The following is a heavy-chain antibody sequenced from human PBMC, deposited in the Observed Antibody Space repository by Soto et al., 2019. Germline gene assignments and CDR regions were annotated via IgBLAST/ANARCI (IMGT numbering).Heavy chain of an antibody. J-gene: IGHJ3*02. CDR2: IIPIFVTA. D-gene: IGHD3-22*01. CDR3: ARGLRYYDSSGYNAFDI. V-gene: IGHV1-69*01. CDR1: GGTFSSYA. Sequence: QVQLVQSGAEVKKPGSSVKVSCKASGGTFSSYAISWVRQAPGQGLEWMGGIIPIFVTANYAQKFQGRVRITADEATSSAYMELSSMRSEDTAVYYCARGLRYYDSSGYNAFDIWGQGTMVTVSS.